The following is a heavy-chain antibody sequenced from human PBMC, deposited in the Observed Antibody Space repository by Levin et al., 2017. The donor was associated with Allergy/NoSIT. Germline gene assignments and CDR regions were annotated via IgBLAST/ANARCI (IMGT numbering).Heavy chain of an antibody. CDR3: ARVHFGRQWLANYFDY. Sequence: LSLTCAASGFTFSSYAMHWVRQAPGKGLEWVAVISYDGSNKYYADSVKGRFTISRDNSKNTLYLQMNSLRAEDTAVYYCARVHFGRQWLANYFDYWGQGTLVTVSS. J-gene: IGHJ4*02. CDR1: GFTFSSYA. D-gene: IGHD6-19*01. CDR2: ISYDGSNK. V-gene: IGHV3-30*04.